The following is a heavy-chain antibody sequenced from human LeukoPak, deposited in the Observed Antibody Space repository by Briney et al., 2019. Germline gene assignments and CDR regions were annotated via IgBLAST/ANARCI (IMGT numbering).Heavy chain of an antibody. Sequence: GGSLRLSCAASGFTFSSYEMNWVRQAPGKGLEWVSYISSSGSTIYYADSVKGLFTISRDNAKNSLYLQMNSLRAEDTAVYYCARDRNYYYYGMDVWGKGTTVTVSS. D-gene: IGHD1-14*01. CDR1: GFTFSSYE. CDR3: ARDRNYYYYGMDV. J-gene: IGHJ6*04. CDR2: ISSSGSTI. V-gene: IGHV3-48*03.